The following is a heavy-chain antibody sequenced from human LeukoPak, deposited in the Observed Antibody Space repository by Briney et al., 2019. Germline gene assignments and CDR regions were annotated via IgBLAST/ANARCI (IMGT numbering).Heavy chain of an antibody. Sequence: SGPTLVNPTQTLTLTCTFSGFSLSTSGVGVGWIRQPPGKALEWLALIYWDDDKRYSPYVKSRLTITKETSKNQVVLTMTNMDPVDTATYYCAHRLASAGWCDFDYWGQGTLVTVSS. J-gene: IGHJ4*02. CDR3: AHRLASAGWCDFDY. CDR2: IYWDDDK. CDR1: GFSLSTSGVG. D-gene: IGHD2-8*01. V-gene: IGHV2-5*02.